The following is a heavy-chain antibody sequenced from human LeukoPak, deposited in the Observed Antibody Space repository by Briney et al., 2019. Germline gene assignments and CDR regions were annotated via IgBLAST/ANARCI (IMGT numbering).Heavy chain of an antibody. CDR3: ASSYYYYYGMDV. J-gene: IGHJ6*02. CDR2: INAGKGNT. CDR1: EYTFSSYS. Sequence: ASVKVSCKAFEYTFSSYSIHWVRQAPGQRLEWMGWINAGKGNTKYSQNLQGRVTVTGDTSASTAYMELSSLTSEDTAVYYCASSYYYYYGMDVWGQGTTVTVSS. V-gene: IGHV1-3*01.